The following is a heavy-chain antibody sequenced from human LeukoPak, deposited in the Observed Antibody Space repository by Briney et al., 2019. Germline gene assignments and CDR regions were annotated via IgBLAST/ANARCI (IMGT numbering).Heavy chain of an antibody. D-gene: IGHD5-18*01. J-gene: IGHJ4*02. CDR2: INHSGST. Sequence: SETLSLTCAVYSGSFSGYYWSWIRQPPGKGLEWIGEINHSGSTNYNPSLKSRVTISVDTSKNQFPLKLSSVTAADTAVYYCARVIYSYGFATYFDYWGQGTLVTVSS. CDR1: SGSFSGYY. CDR3: ARVIYSYGFATYFDY. V-gene: IGHV4-34*01.